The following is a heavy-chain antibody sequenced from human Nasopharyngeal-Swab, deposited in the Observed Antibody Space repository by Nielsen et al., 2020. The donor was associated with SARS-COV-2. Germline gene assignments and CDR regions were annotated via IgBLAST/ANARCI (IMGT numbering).Heavy chain of an antibody. CDR3: AATSVLRFLEWLNNWFDP. V-gene: IGHV4-39*01. CDR1: GGSISSSSYC. J-gene: IGHJ5*02. Sequence: GSLRLSCTVSGGSISSSSYCWGWIRQPPGKGLEWIGSIYYSGSTYYNPSLKSRVTISVDTSKNQFSLKLSSVTAADTAVYYCAATSVLRFLEWLNNWFDPWGQGTLVTVSS. D-gene: IGHD3-3*01. CDR2: IYYSGST.